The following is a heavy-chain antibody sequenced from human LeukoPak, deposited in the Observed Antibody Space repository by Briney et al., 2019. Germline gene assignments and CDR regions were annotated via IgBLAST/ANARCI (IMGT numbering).Heavy chain of an antibody. Sequence: PGASLRLSCAASGFTLSSNAMSWVRQAPGKGLEWVSTVSGSGGSTYYADSVKGRFTVSRDNSKNTLYLQMNGLRAEDTAVYYCAKRDDSNSFECWGQGTLVTVSS. J-gene: IGHJ4*02. CDR1: GFTLSSNA. V-gene: IGHV3-23*01. D-gene: IGHD3-22*01. CDR3: AKRDDSNSFEC. CDR2: VSGSGGST.